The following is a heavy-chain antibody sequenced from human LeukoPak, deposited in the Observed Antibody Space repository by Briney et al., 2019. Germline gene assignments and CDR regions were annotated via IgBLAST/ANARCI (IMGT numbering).Heavy chain of an antibody. CDR2: IKQDGSEK. CDR3: ARDDGYCSGGSCYPGAFDI. V-gene: IGHV3-7*01. CDR1: GFTFSSYW. D-gene: IGHD2-15*01. J-gene: IGHJ3*02. Sequence: GGSLRLSCAAPGFTFSSYWMSWVRQAPGKGLEWVANIKQDGSEKYYVDSVKGRFTISRDNAKKSLYLQMNSLRAEDTAVYYYARDDGYCSGGSCYPGAFDIWGQGTMVTVSS.